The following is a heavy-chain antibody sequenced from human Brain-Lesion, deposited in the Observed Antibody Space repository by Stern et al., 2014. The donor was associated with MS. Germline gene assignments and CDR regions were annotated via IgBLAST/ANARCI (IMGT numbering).Heavy chain of an antibody. J-gene: IGHJ4*02. Sequence: QLVQSGAEVKKPGASVKVSCKASGYTFTGYYMHWVRQAPGQGLAWVGWINPKSGGTNYAQNFQGWVTMTRDTSINTAYMELSRLRSDDTAVYYCATYYYDSTGYNDFWGQGTLVTVSS. CDR3: ATYYYDSTGYNDF. V-gene: IGHV1-2*04. CDR2: INPKSGGT. CDR1: GYTFTGYY. D-gene: IGHD3-22*01.